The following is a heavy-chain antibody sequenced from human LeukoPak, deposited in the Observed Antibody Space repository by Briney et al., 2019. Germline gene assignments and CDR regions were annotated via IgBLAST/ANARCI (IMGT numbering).Heavy chain of an antibody. CDR2: ISYDGSHK. CDR3: ATASRLSYDTFDI. D-gene: IGHD2/OR15-2a*01. J-gene: IGHJ3*02. Sequence: GGSLRLSCAASGFTFSSYAMSWVRQALGKGLEWVAVISYDGSHKYYADFVKGRFTISRDNSKNTLYLQMNSLRAEDTAVYYCATASRLSYDTFDIWGQGTVVTVSS. V-gene: IGHV3-30*03. CDR1: GFTFSSYA.